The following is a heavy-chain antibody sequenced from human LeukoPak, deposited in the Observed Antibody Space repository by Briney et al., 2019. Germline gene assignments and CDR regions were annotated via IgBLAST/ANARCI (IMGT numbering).Heavy chain of an antibody. V-gene: IGHV3-74*01. D-gene: IGHD5-18*01. J-gene: IGHJ4*02. CDR1: GFTFSNYW. Sequence: QPGGSLRLSCTASGFTFSNYWMHWVRQAPGKGLVWVSRINSDGSSTSYADSVKGRFTISRDNAKNTLYLEMNSLRAEDTAIYYCAKGSSGYIYGDYWGQGTLVTVSS. CDR2: INSDGSST. CDR3: AKGSSGYIYGDY.